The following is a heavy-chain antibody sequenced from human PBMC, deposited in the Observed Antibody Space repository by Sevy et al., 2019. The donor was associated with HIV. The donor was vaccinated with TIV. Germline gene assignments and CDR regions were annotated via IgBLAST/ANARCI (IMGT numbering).Heavy chain of an antibody. Sequence: GGCLRLSCAASGFTFSSYSMNWVRQAPGKGLEWVSYISSSSTIYYADSVKGRFTISRDNAKNSLYLQMNSLRAEDMAVYYSAREGTIFGVVIKYYFDYWGQGTLVTVSS. CDR1: GFTFSSYS. D-gene: IGHD3-3*01. CDR3: AREGTIFGVVIKYYFDY. CDR2: ISSSSTI. V-gene: IGHV3-48*01. J-gene: IGHJ4*02.